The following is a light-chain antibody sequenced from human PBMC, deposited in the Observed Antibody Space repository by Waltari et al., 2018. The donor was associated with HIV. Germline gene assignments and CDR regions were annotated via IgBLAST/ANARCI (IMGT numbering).Light chain of an antibody. CDR2: DAS. CDR3: QQYGSSPLT. CDR1: QSVSNY. Sequence: EIVLTQSPATLSLSPGERATLSCRASQSVSNYLAWYQQKPGQAPRLLIFDASNRAAGIAARFSGSGSGTDFTLTISRLEPEDFAVYYCQQYGSSPLTFGQGTKLEIK. J-gene: IGKJ2*01. V-gene: IGKV3-11*01.